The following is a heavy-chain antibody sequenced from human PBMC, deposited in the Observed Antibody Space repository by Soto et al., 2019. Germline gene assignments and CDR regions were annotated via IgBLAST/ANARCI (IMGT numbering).Heavy chain of an antibody. J-gene: IGHJ4*02. CDR3: ASSIN. Sequence: SLRLSCTASGFTLSDHYMSWIRQAPGKGLEWVGVIWYDGSNKDYAESVKGRFTISRDNSKNMLYLQMNSLRADDTAVYYCASSINWGQGTLVTVSS. CDR1: GFTLSDHY. CDR2: IWYDGSNK. V-gene: IGHV3-33*08.